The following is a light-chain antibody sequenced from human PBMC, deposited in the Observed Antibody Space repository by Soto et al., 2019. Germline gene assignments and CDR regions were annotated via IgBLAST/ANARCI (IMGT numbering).Light chain of an antibody. CDR3: HSYDSSLGGARV. CDR2: NND. CDR1: SGNIWAGYE. Sequence: QSVLTQPPSVSGAPGQSVTISCTGTSGNIWAGYEVHWYQQPPGSTPKLLIYNNDNRPSGVPDRFSGFKSGASASLTITGLQAEDEADYYCHSYDSSLGGARVFGGGTKVTVL. J-gene: IGLJ2*01. V-gene: IGLV1-40*01.